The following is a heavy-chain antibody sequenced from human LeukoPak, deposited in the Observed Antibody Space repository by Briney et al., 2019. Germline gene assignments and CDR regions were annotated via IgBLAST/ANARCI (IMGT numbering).Heavy chain of an antibody. CDR3: ATLRLSDHFDY. CDR2: ITDNGNTT. V-gene: IGHV3-23*05. D-gene: IGHD2-15*01. J-gene: IGHJ4*02. Sequence: PGGPLRLSCAASGFTFSSYAMNWVRLSAGRGLECVSAITDNGNTTYYADSVQGRFTISRDNSKNTLYLQMNSLGVEDTAVYYCATLRLSDHFDYWGLGTLVTVSS. CDR1: GFTFSSYA.